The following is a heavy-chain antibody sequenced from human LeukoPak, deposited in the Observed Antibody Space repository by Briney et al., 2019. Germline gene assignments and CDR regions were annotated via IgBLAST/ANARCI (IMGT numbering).Heavy chain of an antibody. CDR2: IRYDGSNK. J-gene: IGHJ3*02. V-gene: IGHV3-30*02. Sequence: PGGSLRLSCAASGFTFSSYGMHWVRQAPGKGLEWVAFIRYDGSNKYYADSVKGRFTISRDNAKNSLYLQMNSLRAEDTAVYYCASTYVVVTAVHDAFHIWGQGTMVTVSS. CDR3: ASTYVVVTAVHDAFHI. CDR1: GFTFSSYG. D-gene: IGHD2-21*02.